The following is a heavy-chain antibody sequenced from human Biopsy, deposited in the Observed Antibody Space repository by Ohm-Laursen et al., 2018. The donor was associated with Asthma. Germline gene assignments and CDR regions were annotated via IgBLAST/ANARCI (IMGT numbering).Heavy chain of an antibody. J-gene: IGHJ4*02. CDR3: ARAQDYYDSRGYYRSFDY. V-gene: IGHV4-61*01. D-gene: IGHD3-22*01. Sequence: GTLSLTCTVSGGSVSTGSYYWSWIRQPPGKGLEWLGYIYYTGSDNYNPSLKSRVTISVDTSKNQFSLRLNSVTAADTAVYYCARAQDYYDSRGYYRSFDYWGQGTLVTVSS. CDR2: IYYTGSD. CDR1: GGSVSTGSYY.